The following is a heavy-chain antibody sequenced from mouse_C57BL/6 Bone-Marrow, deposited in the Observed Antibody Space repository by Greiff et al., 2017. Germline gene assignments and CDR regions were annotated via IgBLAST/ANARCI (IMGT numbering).Heavy chain of an antibody. CDR2: INPNNGGT. D-gene: IGHD1-1*01. J-gene: IGHJ2*01. CDR3: ARDYYGKSWYFDY. CDR1: GYTFTDYY. Sequence: EVQLQQSGPELVKPGASVKISCKASGYTFTDYYMNWVKQSHGKSLEWIGDINPNNGGTSYNQKLKGKATLTVDKSSSTAYMELRSLTSEDSAVEYCARDYYGKSWYFDYWGQGTILTVSS. V-gene: IGHV1-26*01.